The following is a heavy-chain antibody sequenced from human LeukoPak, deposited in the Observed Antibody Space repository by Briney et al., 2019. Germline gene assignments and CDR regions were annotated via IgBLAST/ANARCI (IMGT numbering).Heavy chain of an antibody. J-gene: IGHJ3*02. CDR1: GFTVSSNY. D-gene: IGHD2-21*02. CDR2: IYSGGST. V-gene: IGHV3-53*01. Sequence: PGGSLRLSCAASGFTVSSNYMSWVRQAPGKGLGWVSVIYSGGSTYYADSVKGRFTISRDNSKNTLYLQMNSLRAEDTAVYYCARETPCGGDCYSHAFDIWGQGTMVTVSS. CDR3: ARETPCGGDCYSHAFDI.